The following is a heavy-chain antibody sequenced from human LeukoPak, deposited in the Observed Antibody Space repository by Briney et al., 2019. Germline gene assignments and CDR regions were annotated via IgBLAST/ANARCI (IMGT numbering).Heavy chain of an antibody. V-gene: IGHV3-30*04. Sequence: PGRSLRLSCAASGFTFSSYAMHWVRQAPGKGLEWVAVISYDGSNKYYADSVKGRFTISRDNSKNTLYLQMNSLRAEDTAVYYCARDKLDTAMVTIYFDYWGQGTLVTVSS. J-gene: IGHJ4*02. CDR1: GFTFSSYA. CDR3: ARDKLDTAMVTIYFDY. CDR2: ISYDGSNK. D-gene: IGHD5-18*01.